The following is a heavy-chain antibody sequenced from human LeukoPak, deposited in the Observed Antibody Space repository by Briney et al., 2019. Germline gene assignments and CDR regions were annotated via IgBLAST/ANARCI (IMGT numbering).Heavy chain of an antibody. V-gene: IGHV4-34*01. Sequence: SETLSLTCTVSGGSISSYYWSWIRQPPGKGLQWIGEINHSGSTSYNPSLKSRVTISVDTSKNQFSLNINSVTAADTAVYYCAREDRYTTSRGGHWGQGTLVTVSS. CDR2: INHSGST. CDR1: GGSISSYY. CDR3: AREDRYTTSRGGH. J-gene: IGHJ4*02. D-gene: IGHD2-2*02.